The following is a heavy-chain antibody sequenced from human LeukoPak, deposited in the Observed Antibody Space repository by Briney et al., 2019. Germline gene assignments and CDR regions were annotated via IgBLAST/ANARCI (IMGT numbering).Heavy chain of an antibody. D-gene: IGHD6-13*01. V-gene: IGHV4-61*02. Sequence: PSETLSLTCTVSGGSISSSSYYWGWIRQPPGKGLEWIGRIYTSGSTNYNPSLKSRVTISVDTSKNQFSLKLSSVTAADTAVYYCARDTGIAAAEAFDIWGQGTMVTVSS. CDR3: ARDTGIAAAEAFDI. CDR2: IYTSGST. J-gene: IGHJ3*02. CDR1: GGSISSSSYY.